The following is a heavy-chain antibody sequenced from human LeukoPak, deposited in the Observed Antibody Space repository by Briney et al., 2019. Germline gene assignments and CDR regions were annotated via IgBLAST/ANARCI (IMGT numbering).Heavy chain of an antibody. CDR2: MNPNSGGT. CDR3: ARSAGSSSVCDY. Sequence: ASVKVSCKASGYTLTGYYMHWVCQAPGQAPEWMGWMNPNSGGTTYSQKFQGRVTMTRDTSISTAYMELSRLTSDDTAVYYCARSAGSSSVCDYWGQGSLVTVSS. V-gene: IGHV1-2*02. J-gene: IGHJ4*02. D-gene: IGHD6-19*01. CDR1: GYTLTGYY.